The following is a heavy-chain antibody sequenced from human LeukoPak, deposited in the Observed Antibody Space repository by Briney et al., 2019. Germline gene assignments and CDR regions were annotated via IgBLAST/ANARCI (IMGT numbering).Heavy chain of an antibody. CDR2: INPKSGGT. CDR3: ARGMHYYDSSGYTDAFDI. CDR1: GYTFTGYY. Sequence: ASVKVSCKASGYTFTGYYMHWVRQAPGQGLEWMGWINPKSGGTDYAQKFQGRVTMTRVTSVNSVFMDLRGLTSDDSAVYYCARGMHYYDSSGYTDAFDIWGQGTMVTVSS. V-gene: IGHV1-2*02. J-gene: IGHJ3*02. D-gene: IGHD3-22*01.